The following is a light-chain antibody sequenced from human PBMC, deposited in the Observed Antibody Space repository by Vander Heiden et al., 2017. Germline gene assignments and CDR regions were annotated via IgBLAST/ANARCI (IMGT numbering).Light chain of an antibody. Sequence: DIVMTQSPLSLPVTPGEAASISCRSSQRLLHSNGYNYLAWYLQKPGQSPQVLIYLASKRASGVPDRFSGSGSGTEFTLEISRVEAEDVGIYYCIQGLQTPYTFGQGTKLEIK. V-gene: IGKV2-28*01. CDR2: LAS. J-gene: IGKJ2*01. CDR3: IQGLQTPYT. CDR1: QRLLHSNGYNY.